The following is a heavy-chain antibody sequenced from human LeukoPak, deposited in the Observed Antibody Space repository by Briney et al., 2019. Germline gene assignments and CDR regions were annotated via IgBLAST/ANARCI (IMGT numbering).Heavy chain of an antibody. D-gene: IGHD2-15*01. CDR3: APLGYCSGGSCYPFDY. V-gene: IGHV3-23*01. J-gene: IGHJ4*02. CDR2: ISGSGGST. Sequence: GGSLRLSCAASGFTFSSYAMSWVRQAPGKGLEWVSAISGSGGSTYYADSVKGRFTISRDNSKNTLYLQLNSLRAEDTAVYYCAPLGYCSGGSCYPFDYWGQGTLVTVSS. CDR1: GFTFSSYA.